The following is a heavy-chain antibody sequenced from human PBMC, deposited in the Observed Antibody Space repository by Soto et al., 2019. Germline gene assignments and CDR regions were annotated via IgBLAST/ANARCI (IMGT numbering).Heavy chain of an antibody. CDR2: VYYSGNT. D-gene: IGHD3-10*01. V-gene: IGHV4-39*01. CDR1: GGSISTNPYY. CDR3: AGLLLKTIRGYWFDP. Sequence: QLQLQESGPGLVKPSETLLLTCTVSGGSISTNPYYWGWIRQPQGKGLQWIGSVYYSGNTYYNPSLKNRVIIFEDTSKTQFSLTLSSVIAADSAVYYCAGLLLKTIRGYWFDPWGQGTLVIFSS. J-gene: IGHJ5*02.